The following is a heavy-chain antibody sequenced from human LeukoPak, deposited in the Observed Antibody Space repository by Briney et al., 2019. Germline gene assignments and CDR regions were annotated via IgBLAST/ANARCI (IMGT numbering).Heavy chain of an antibody. CDR2: IYYSGST. V-gene: IGHV4-59*08. D-gene: IGHD6-13*01. CDR1: GGSISSYY. Sequence: SETLSLACTVSGGSISSYYWSWIRQPPGKGLEWIGNIYYSGSTNSNPSLKSRVTISVDTSKNQFSLKLSSVTAADTAVYYCARHREQQLARAGFDYWGQGTLVTVSP. J-gene: IGHJ4*02. CDR3: ARHREQQLARAGFDY.